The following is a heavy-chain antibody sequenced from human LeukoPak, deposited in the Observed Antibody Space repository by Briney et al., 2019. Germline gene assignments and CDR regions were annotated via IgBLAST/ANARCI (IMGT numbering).Heavy chain of an antibody. CDR1: GGSISSYY. Sequence: SETLSLTCTVSGGSISSYYWSWIRQPPGKGLEWIGYIYYSGSTNYNPSLKSRVTISVDTSKNQFSLKLSSVTAADTAVYYCARAGFAGDGDYEEYWFDPWGQGTLVTVSS. J-gene: IGHJ5*02. V-gene: IGHV4-59*08. CDR2: IYYSGST. D-gene: IGHD4-17*01. CDR3: ARAGFAGDGDYEEYWFDP.